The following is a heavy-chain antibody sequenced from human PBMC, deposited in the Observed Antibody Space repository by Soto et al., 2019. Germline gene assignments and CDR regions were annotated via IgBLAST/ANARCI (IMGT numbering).Heavy chain of an antibody. Sequence: QVQLVQSGAEVKKPGSSVKVSCKASGGTFSSYAISWVRQAPGQGLEWLGGIIPIFGTANYAQKFQGRVTITADESSSTAYMELSCLRSEDTAVYYRARDQEVHNPPSYYYGMDVWGQGTTVTVSS. J-gene: IGHJ6*02. D-gene: IGHD1-1*01. CDR1: GGTFSSYA. V-gene: IGHV1-69*01. CDR2: IIPIFGTA. CDR3: ARDQEVHNPPSYYYGMDV.